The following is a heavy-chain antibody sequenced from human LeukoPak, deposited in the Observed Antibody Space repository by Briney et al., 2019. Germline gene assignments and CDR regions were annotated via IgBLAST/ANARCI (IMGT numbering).Heavy chain of an antibody. CDR2: ISYDGSNK. V-gene: IGHV3-30-3*01. CDR3: ARGFDYGSGSPYDFDY. J-gene: IGHJ4*02. CDR1: GFTFSSYA. D-gene: IGHD3-10*01. Sequence: GRSLRLSCAASGFTFSSYAMHWVRQAPGKGLEWVAVISYDGSNKYYADSVKGRFTISRDNSKNTLYLQMNSLRAEDTAVYYCARGFDYGSGSPYDFDYWGQGTLVTVSS.